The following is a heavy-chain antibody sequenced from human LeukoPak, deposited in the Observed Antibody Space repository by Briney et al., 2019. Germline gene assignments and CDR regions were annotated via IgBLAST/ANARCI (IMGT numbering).Heavy chain of an antibody. CDR2: IYSGGST. Sequence: GGSLRLSCAASGFTVSSNYMSWVRLAPGKGLEWVSVIYSGGSTYYADSVKGRFTISRDNSKNTLYLQMNSLRAEDTAVYYCAGQSAAGTIDYWGQGTLVTVSS. J-gene: IGHJ4*02. CDR3: AGQSAAGTIDY. V-gene: IGHV3-66*04. D-gene: IGHD6-13*01. CDR1: GFTVSSNY.